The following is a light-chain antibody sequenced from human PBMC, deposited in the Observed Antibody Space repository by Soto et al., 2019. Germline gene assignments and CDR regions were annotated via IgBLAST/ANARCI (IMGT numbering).Light chain of an antibody. J-gene: IGKJ1*01. CDR1: PSVSNN. CDR3: QQYFSSPWT. CDR2: GAS. V-gene: IGKV3-20*01. Sequence: EIVLTQSPGTLPLSPGERATLSCRASPSVSNNLAWYQQKPGQAPKLLIYGASSRATGIPYRFSGSGSETDFTLTISRLEPEDFAVYSCQQYFSSPWTFGQGTKVDIK.